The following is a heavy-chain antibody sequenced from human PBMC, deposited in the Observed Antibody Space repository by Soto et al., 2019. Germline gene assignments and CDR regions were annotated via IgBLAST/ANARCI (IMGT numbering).Heavy chain of an antibody. J-gene: IGHJ4*02. CDR2: ISGSGVST. Sequence: GGSLRLSCAASGFTFSSYAMSWVRQAPGKGLEWVSAISGSGVSTYYADSVKGRFTISRDNSKNTLYLQMNSLRAEDTAVYYCARVSRQVVPASIDFRDQGTLLTVSS. V-gene: IGHV3-23*01. CDR3: ARVSRQVVPASIDF. CDR1: GFTFSSYA. D-gene: IGHD2-2*01.